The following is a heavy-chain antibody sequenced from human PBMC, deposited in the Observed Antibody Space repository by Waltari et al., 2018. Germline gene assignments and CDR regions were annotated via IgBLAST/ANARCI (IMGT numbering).Heavy chain of an antibody. CDR3: VRDHWGPDY. CDR2: IHKDGSEK. CDR1: GFTFTDYW. D-gene: IGHD7-27*01. J-gene: IGHJ4*02. Sequence: EVHLVESGGGLVQPGGSLRLSCAASGFTFTDYWMSWVSQAPGKGTEWVANIHKDGSEKNYVDYVKGRFTISRDNAKDSVYLQMNSLRADDTAMYYCVRDHWGPDYWGQGTLVTVSS. V-gene: IGHV3-7*01.